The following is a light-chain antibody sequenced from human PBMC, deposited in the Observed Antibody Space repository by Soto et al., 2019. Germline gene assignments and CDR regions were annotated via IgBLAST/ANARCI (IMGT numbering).Light chain of an antibody. CDR1: NSDVGTYNY. J-gene: IGLJ2*01. Sequence: QSALTQPRSVSGSPGQSVTISCTGTNSDVGTYNYVPWYQQHPGKAPKLIIYDVTTRPSGVPDRFSGSKSGNTASLIISGLQAADEAEYYCCCCSYAGSSSFRVLFGGGTQLTVL. CDR2: DVT. CDR3: CSYAGSSSFRVL. V-gene: IGLV2-11*01.